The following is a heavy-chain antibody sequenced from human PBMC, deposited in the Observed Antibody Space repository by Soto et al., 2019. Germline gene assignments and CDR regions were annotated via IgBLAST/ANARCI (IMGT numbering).Heavy chain of an antibody. CDR2: ISSSSSTI. CDR3: ARVLGDYGAGNYY. D-gene: IGHD3-10*01. CDR1: GFSFSSYS. J-gene: IGHJ4*02. Sequence: EGLLRLSGAASGFSFSSYSMHWVRQAPGKVLEWGSYISSSSSTIYYADSVKGRFTISIDKAKNSLYLQMNSLRDEDTAVYYFARVLGDYGAGNYYWGRGTLDNGSA. V-gene: IGHV3-48*02.